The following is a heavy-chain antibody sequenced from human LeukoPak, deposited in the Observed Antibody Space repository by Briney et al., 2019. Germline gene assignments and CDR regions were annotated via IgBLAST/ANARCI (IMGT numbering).Heavy chain of an antibody. CDR1: GYTFTNYG. D-gene: IGHD1-1*01. CDR2: ISAYNGNT. Sequence: ASVKVSCKASGYTFTNYGISWVRQAPGQGLEWMGWISAYNGNTNYAQKLQGRVTMTTDTSTSTAYMELRSLRFDDTAVYYCARSRYNWNPRPDQAFDIWGQGTMVTVSS. CDR3: ARSRYNWNPRPDQAFDI. J-gene: IGHJ3*02. V-gene: IGHV1-18*01.